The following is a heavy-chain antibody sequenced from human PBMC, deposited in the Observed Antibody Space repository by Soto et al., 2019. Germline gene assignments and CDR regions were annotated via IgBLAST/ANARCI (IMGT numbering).Heavy chain of an antibody. Sequence: EMQLVETGGDLIQPGGSLRLSCAASGFTVSGNYMSWVRQAPGKGLEWVSVIYSGGSTYYADSVKGRFTISRDNSKNTLYLQMNRRRADDTAVYYCASDGGLAEDGMDVWGHGTTVTVSS. D-gene: IGHD2-15*01. J-gene: IGHJ6*02. CDR2: IYSGGST. CDR1: GFTVSGNY. V-gene: IGHV3-53*02. CDR3: ASDGGLAEDGMDV.